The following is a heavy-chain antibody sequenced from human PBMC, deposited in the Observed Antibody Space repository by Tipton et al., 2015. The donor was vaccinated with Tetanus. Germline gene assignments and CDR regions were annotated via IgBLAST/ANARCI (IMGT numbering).Heavy chain of an antibody. CDR2: SHYSGST. Sequence: GLVKPSETLSLTCTVSGGSVSGGDYHWSWIRQPPGKGLEWIGYSHYSGSTSSNPSLKSRVTISLDTSKNQFSLKLTSVTAADTAVYYCASCGYSGRRQIEDYWGQGTLVTVSS. CDR1: GGSVSGGDYH. CDR3: ASCGYSGRRQIEDY. J-gene: IGHJ4*02. D-gene: IGHD5-12*01. V-gene: IGHV4-61*08.